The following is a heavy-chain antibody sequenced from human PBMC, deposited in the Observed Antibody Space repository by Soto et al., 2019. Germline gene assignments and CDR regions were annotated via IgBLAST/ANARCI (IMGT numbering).Heavy chain of an antibody. J-gene: IGHJ4*02. D-gene: IGHD5-12*01. CDR1: GFTFSSYA. CDR3: ARDGGTGGYSGYDWIFGY. Sequence: GGSLRLSCAASGFTFSSYAMHWVRQAPGKGLEWVAVISYDGSNKYYADSVKGRFTISRDNSKNTLYLQMNSLRAEDTAVYYCARDGGTGGYSGYDWIFGYWGQGTLVTVSS. CDR2: ISYDGSNK. V-gene: IGHV3-30-3*01.